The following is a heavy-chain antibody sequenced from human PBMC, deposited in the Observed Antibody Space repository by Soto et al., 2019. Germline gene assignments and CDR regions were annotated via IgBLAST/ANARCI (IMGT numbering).Heavy chain of an antibody. V-gene: IGHV1-69*13. CDR1: GGTFSSYA. CDR3: AGAITMVRGVIDYSYGMVV. Sequence: ASMKVSCKASGGTFSSYAISWVRQAPGQGLEWMGGIIPIFGTANYAQKFQGRVTITADESTSTAYMELSSLKSEDTAVYYCAGAITMVRGVIDYSYGMVVWGQGMTVT. CDR2: IIPIFGTA. D-gene: IGHD3-10*01. J-gene: IGHJ6*02.